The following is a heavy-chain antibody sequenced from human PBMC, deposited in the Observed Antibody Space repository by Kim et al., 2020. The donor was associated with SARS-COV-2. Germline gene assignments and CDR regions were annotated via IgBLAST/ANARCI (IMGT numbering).Heavy chain of an antibody. CDR1: GGSFSGYY. J-gene: IGHJ4*02. Sequence: SETLSLTCAVYGGSFSGYYWSWIRQPPGKGLEWIGEINHSGSTNYNPSLKSRVTISVDTSKNQFSLKLSSVTAADTAVYYCARGMSGAGWGQGTLVTVSS. CDR3: ARGMSGAG. V-gene: IGHV4-34*01. D-gene: IGHD1-26*01. CDR2: INHSGST.